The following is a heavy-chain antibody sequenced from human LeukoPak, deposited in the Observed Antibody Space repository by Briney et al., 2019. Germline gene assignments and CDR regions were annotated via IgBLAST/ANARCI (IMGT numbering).Heavy chain of an antibody. J-gene: IGHJ4*02. V-gene: IGHV3-23*01. CDR1: GFTFSNYA. CDR3: ARQSCLYSSGCFLDD. CDR2: IGGSGNT. D-gene: IGHD3-22*01. Sequence: PGGSLRLSCAASGFTFSNYAMTWVRQAPGKGLEWVSTIGGSGNTYYADSVKGRFTISRDNSKNTLYLEMNSLRAEDTAVYYCARQSCLYSSGCFLDDWGQGTLVTVSS.